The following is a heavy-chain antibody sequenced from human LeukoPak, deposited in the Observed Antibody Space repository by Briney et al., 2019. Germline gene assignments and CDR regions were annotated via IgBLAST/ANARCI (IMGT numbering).Heavy chain of an antibody. CDR3: ARADYYDSSGPPPFDY. J-gene: IGHJ4*02. CDR1: GYTFTSYD. V-gene: IGHV1-8*01. D-gene: IGHD3-22*01. Sequence: ASVKVSCKDSGYTFTSYDINWVRQATGQRLEWMGWMNPNSGNTGYAQKFQGRVTTTRNTSISTAYMELSSLRSEDTAVYYCARADYYDSSGPPPFDYWGQGTLVTVSS. CDR2: MNPNSGNT.